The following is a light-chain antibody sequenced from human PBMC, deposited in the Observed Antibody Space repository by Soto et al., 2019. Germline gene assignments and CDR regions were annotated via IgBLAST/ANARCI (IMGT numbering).Light chain of an antibody. J-gene: IGKJ1*01. CDR1: QSVSTS. CDR2: GAS. Sequence: EVVLTQSPGTLSLSPGERATLSCRASQSVSTSVGWYQQKPGQAPRLLIYGASNRATGIPDRFSGSGSGTDFTLTIRRLEPEAFAVYYCQQYDRSPRTFGQGTKVEIK. V-gene: IGKV3-20*01. CDR3: QQYDRSPRT.